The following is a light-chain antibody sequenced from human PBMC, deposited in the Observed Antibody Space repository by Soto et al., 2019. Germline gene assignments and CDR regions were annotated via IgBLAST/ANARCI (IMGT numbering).Light chain of an antibody. J-gene: IGLJ1*01. Sequence: QSVLTQPPSASGSPGQSVTLSCTGTSSDVGGYNYVSWYQQHPGRAPKLMIYEVSKRPSGVPDRFSGSKSGNTASLTVSGLQAEDEADYYCSSYAGTHIVFGIGTKVTVL. CDR2: EVS. CDR1: SSDVGGYNY. V-gene: IGLV2-8*01. CDR3: SSYAGTHIV.